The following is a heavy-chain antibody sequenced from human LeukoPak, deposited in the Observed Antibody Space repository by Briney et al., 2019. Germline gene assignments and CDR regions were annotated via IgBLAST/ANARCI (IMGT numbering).Heavy chain of an antibody. CDR2: VHWRGDVI. Sequence: GRSLRLSCVVSGLGFENYGLHWVRQIPGKGLQWVSGVHWRGDVIGYADSVKGRFSISRDNAKNSLYLQMNSLRAEDTALYYCAKATGPTLPAAIRNPYYYYGMDVWGQGTTVTVSS. V-gene: IGHV3-9*01. D-gene: IGHD2-2*02. CDR3: AKATGPTLPAAIRNPYYYYGMDV. J-gene: IGHJ6*02. CDR1: GLGFENYG.